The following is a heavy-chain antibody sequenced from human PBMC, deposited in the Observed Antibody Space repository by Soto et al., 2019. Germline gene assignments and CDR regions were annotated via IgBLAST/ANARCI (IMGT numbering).Heavy chain of an antibody. CDR1: GGTFSSYA. Sequence: GASVKVSCKASGGTFSSYAISWVRQAPGQGLEWMGGIIPIFGTANYAQKFQGRVTITADESTSTAYMELSSLRSEDTAVYYCASRPPEGKILTGYYYYYGMDVWGQGTTVTVSS. D-gene: IGHD3-9*01. CDR2: IIPIFGTA. CDR3: ASRPPEGKILTGYYYYYGMDV. J-gene: IGHJ6*02. V-gene: IGHV1-69*13.